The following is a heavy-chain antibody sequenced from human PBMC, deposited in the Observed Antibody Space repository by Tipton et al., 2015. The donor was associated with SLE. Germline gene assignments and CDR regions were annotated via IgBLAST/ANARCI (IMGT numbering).Heavy chain of an antibody. J-gene: IGHJ1*01. CDR1: GGSISSSSYY. CDR2: IYYSGST. D-gene: IGHD1-26*01. V-gene: IGHV4-39*07. CDR3: ARDPGGATAEYFQH. Sequence: TLSLTCTVSGGSISSSSYYWGWIRQPPGKGLEWIGSIYYSGSTHYNPSLKSRVTISVDTSKNQFSLKLSSVTAADTAVYYCARDPGGATAEYFQHWGQGTLVTVSS.